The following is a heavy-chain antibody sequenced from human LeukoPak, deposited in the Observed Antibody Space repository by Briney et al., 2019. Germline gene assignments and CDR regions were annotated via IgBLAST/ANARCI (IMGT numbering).Heavy chain of an antibody. CDR2: IDYSGST. Sequence: PSETLSLTCTVSGGSISNYYWTWMRQPPGKGLEWIGYIDYSGSTNYNPSLKSRVTISVDTSKNQFSLKLSSVTAADTAVYYCARVPIVVVPAAYSSWYKASVYYYYMDVWGKGTTVTVSS. J-gene: IGHJ6*03. V-gene: IGHV4-59*01. CDR1: GGSISNYY. D-gene: IGHD2-2*01. CDR3: ARVPIVVVPAAYSSWYKASVYYYYMDV.